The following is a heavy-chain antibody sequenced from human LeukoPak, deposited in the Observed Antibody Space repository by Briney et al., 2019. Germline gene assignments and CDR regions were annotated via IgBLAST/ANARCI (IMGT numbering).Heavy chain of an antibody. V-gene: IGHV4-34*01. J-gene: IGHJ5*02. CDR3: ARGKTWFAP. CDR2: INHSGST. Sequence: SETLSLTCAVYGGSFSGYYWSWIRQPPGKGLEWIGEINHSGSTNYNPSLKSRVTISIDTSKNQFSLKVTSVTATDTAIYYCARGKTWFAPWGRGTLVTISS. CDR1: GGSFSGYY.